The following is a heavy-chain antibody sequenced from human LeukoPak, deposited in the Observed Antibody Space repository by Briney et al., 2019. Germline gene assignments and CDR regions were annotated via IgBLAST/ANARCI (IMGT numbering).Heavy chain of an antibody. J-gene: IGHJ5*02. CDR1: GYTFTGYY. V-gene: IGHV1-2*04. D-gene: IGHD3-10*01. Sequence: ASVKVSCKASGYTFTGYYMHWVRQAPGQGLEWMGWINPNSGGTNYAQKFQGWVTMTRDTSISTAYMELSRLRSDDTAVYYCARGGGSGSYEEWFDPWGQGTLVTVSS. CDR2: INPNSGGT. CDR3: ARGGGSGSYEEWFDP.